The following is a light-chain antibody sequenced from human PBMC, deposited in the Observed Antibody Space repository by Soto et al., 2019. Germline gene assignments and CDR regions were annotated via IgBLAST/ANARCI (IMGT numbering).Light chain of an antibody. CDR3: QQYYSYPLP. Sequence: AIRMTQSPSSFSASTGDRVTITCRASQAISTYLAWFQQKPGKAPKLLIYAASTLQSGDPSRFSGSGSGTDFTLTISSLQSEDFATYYCQQYYSYPLPFGGGTKVEIK. CDR1: QAISTY. J-gene: IGKJ4*01. V-gene: IGKV1-8*01. CDR2: AAS.